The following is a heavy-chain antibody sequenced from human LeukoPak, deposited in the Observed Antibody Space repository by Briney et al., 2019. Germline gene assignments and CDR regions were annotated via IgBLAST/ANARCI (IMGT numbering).Heavy chain of an antibody. D-gene: IGHD5-24*01. CDR1: GFTFSSYE. CDR3: AKDLRDGYNV. J-gene: IGHJ4*02. Sequence: GGSLRLSCAASGFTFSSYEMNWVRQAPGKGLEWVSAISGSGGSTYYADSVKGRFTISRDNSKNTLYLQMNSLRAEDTAVYYCAKDLRDGYNVWGQGTLVTVSS. CDR2: ISGSGGST. V-gene: IGHV3-23*01.